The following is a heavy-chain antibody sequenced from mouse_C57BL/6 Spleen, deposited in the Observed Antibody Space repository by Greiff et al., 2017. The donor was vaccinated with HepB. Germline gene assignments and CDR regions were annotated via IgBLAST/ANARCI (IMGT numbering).Heavy chain of an antibody. J-gene: IGHJ4*01. CDR2: IYPGDGDT. CDR1: GYAFSSSW. Sequence: QVQLKQSGPELVKPGASVKISCKASGYAFSSSWMNWVKQRPGKGLEWIGRIYPGDGDTNYNGKFKGKATLTADKSSSTAYMQLSSLTSEDSAVYFCARSRLYAMDYWGQGTSVTVSS. CDR3: ARSRLYAMDY. V-gene: IGHV1-82*01.